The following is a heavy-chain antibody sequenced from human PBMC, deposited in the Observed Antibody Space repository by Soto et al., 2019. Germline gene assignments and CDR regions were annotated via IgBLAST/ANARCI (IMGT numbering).Heavy chain of an antibody. CDR1: GYTFTGYG. CDR2: ISAYSGNT. CDR3: ARPSGGYGDYALSLAY. J-gene: IGHJ4*02. Sequence: QVQLVQSGAEVKKPGASVKVSCKASGYTFTGYGISWVRQAPGQGLEWMGWISAYSGNTLYAPTLQGRLTTTTDTSTSTAYMELRSLRSNDPAVYYCARPSGGYGDYALSLAYWGQGTLVTVSS. V-gene: IGHV1-18*01. D-gene: IGHD4-17*01.